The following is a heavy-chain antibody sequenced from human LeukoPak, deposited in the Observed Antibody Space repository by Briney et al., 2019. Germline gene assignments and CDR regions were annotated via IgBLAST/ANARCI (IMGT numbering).Heavy chain of an antibody. CDR1: GGSISSGSYY. CDR3: ARFPGSAEYRHYYYMDV. D-gene: IGHD2-15*01. CDR2: IYYSDST. V-gene: IGHV4-61*01. Sequence: SETLSLTCTVSGGSISSGSYYWSWIRQPPGKGLECIGYIYYSDSTNYNPSLKSRVTVSVDTSKNQFSLKLSSVTAADTAVYYCARFPGSAEYRHYYYMDVWGKGTTVTVSS. J-gene: IGHJ6*03.